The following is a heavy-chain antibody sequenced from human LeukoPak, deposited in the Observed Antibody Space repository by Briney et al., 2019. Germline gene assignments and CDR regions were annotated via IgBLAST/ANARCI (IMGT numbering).Heavy chain of an antibody. CDR3: ARLFRDPPDSYFDH. J-gene: IGHJ4*02. V-gene: IGHV4-39*01. D-gene: IGHD1-14*01. CDR2: IYYTGST. Sequence: NTSETLSLTCTVSGGSISSSSYYWGWIRQPPGKGLEWIGNIYYTGSTYYNPSLRSRVTISVDTSKNQLSLKLISVTAADTAVYYCARLFRDPPDSYFDHWGQGTLVTVSS. CDR1: GGSISSSSYY.